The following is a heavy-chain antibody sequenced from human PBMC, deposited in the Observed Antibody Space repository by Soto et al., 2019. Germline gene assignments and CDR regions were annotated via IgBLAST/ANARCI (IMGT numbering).Heavy chain of an antibody. CDR3: ARDTADSSGLLTGDFQH. V-gene: IGHV3-7*03. CDR2: IKQDGSEK. Sequence: LRLSCAASGFTFSSYWMSWVRQAPGKGLEWVANIKQDGSEKYYVDSVKGRFTISRDNAKNSLYLQMNSLRAEDTAVYYCARDTADSSGLLTGDFQHWGQGTLVTVSS. J-gene: IGHJ1*01. CDR1: GFTFSSYW. D-gene: IGHD6-19*01.